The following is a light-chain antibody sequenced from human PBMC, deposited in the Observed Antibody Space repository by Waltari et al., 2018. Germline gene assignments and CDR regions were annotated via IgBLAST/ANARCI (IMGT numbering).Light chain of an antibody. J-gene: IGKJ2*02. CDR3: EQYSNWPGT. Sequence: EIVMTQSPATLSVSPGERATLSCRASQSIAGNLAWYQQKPGQPPRLLIYGASTRATGFPARFGGSGSGTEFTLTISSLQSEDFAVYYCEQYSNWPGTFGQGTKLEIK. V-gene: IGKV3-15*01. CDR2: GAS. CDR1: QSIAGN.